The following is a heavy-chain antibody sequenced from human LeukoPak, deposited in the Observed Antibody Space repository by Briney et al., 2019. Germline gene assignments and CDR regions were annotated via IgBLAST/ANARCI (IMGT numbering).Heavy chain of an antibody. CDR2: INPNSGGT. CDR1: GYTFTSYD. V-gene: IGHV1-2*05. CDR3: ARGGYDFVYYYYGMDV. Sequence: EASVNVSCKASGYTFTSYDINWVRPAPGQGLEWMGRINPNSGGTNYAQKFQGRVTMTRDTSISTAYMELSRLRSDDTGVYYCARGGYDFVYYYYGMDVWGQGTTVTVSS. J-gene: IGHJ6*02. D-gene: IGHD3-3*01.